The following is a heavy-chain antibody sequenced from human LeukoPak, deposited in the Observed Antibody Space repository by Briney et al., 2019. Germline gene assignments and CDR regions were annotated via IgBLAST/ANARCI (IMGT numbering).Heavy chain of an antibody. J-gene: IGHJ6*02. CDR3: ARDKVATITRYYYGMDV. Sequence: PGGSLRLSCAASGLTFSSYEMNWVRQAPGKGLEWVSYISSSGSTIYYADSVKGRFTISRDNAKNSLYLQMNSLRAEDTAVYYCARDKVATITRYYYGMDVWGQGTTVTASS. D-gene: IGHD5-24*01. V-gene: IGHV3-48*03. CDR2: ISSSGSTI. CDR1: GLTFSSYE.